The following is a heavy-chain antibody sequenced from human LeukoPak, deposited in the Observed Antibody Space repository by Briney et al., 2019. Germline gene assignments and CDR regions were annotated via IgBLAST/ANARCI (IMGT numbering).Heavy chain of an antibody. CDR2: IKHDGSEK. CDR1: GFTFSSYS. V-gene: IGHV3-7*01. J-gene: IGHJ6*04. CDR3: AELGITMIGGV. Sequence: GGSLRLSCAASGFTFSSYSMNWVRQAPGKGLEWVANIKHDGSEKYYVDSVKGRFTISRDNAKNSLYLQMNSLRAEDTAVYYCAELGITMIGGVWGKGTTVTISS. D-gene: IGHD3-10*02.